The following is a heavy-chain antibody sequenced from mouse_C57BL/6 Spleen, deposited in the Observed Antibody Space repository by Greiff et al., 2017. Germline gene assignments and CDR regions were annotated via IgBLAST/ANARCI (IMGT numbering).Heavy chain of an antibody. V-gene: IGHV7-3*01. CDR2: IRNKANGYTT. D-gene: IGHD1-1*01. J-gene: IGHJ4*01. CDR1: GFTFTDYS. Sequence: EVKLVESGGGLVQPGGSLSLSCAASGFTFTDYSMSWVRQPPGKALEWLGFIRNKANGYTTEYSASVKGRFTISRDNSQSILYLQMNALRAEDSATYYCARSPYGGAMDYWGQGTSVTVSS. CDR3: ARSPYGGAMDY.